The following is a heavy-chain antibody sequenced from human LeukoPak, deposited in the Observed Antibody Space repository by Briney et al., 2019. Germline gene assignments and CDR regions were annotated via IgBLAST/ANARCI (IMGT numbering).Heavy chain of an antibody. CDR1: GYTCTGYY. CDR2: INPNSGGT. CDR3: ARDRCSSTSCYDGNWFDP. V-gene: IGHV1-2*02. J-gene: IGHJ5*02. Sequence: ASVKVSCKASGYTCTGYYMHWERQAPGQGLERMGWINPNSGGTNYAQKFQGRVTMTRDTSISTAYMELSRLRSDDTAVYYCARDRCSSTSCYDGNWFDPWGQGTLVTVSS. D-gene: IGHD2-2*01.